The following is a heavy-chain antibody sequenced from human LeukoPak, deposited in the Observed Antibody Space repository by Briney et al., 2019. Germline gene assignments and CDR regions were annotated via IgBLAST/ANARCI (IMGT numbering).Heavy chain of an antibody. CDR2: IYYSGST. Sequence: SETLSLTCTVSGGSISSYYWSWIRQPPGKGLEWIGYIYYSGSTNYNPSLKSRVTISVDTSKNQFSLKLSSVTAADTVVYYCARRGDYGSGAYVYWGQGTLVTVSS. V-gene: IGHV4-59*08. CDR1: GGSISSYY. J-gene: IGHJ4*02. CDR3: ARRGDYGSGAYVY. D-gene: IGHD3-10*01.